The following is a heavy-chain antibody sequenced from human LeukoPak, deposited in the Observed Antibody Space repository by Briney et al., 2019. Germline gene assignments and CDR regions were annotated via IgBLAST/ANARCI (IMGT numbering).Heavy chain of an antibody. Sequence: SGTLSLTCAVSGGSIRSSNWWSWVRQPPGKGLEWIGEIYHSGGTTNYNPSLKSRVTISVDKSKNQFSLQLSSVTAADTAIYYCARPLVGGTAAFDIWGQGTVVTVSS. J-gene: IGHJ3*02. CDR3: ARPLVGGTAAFDI. V-gene: IGHV4-4*02. CDR1: GGSIRSSNW. CDR2: IYHSGGTT. D-gene: IGHD1-26*01.